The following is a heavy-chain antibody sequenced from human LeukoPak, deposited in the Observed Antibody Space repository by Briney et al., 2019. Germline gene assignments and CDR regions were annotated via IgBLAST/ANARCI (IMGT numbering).Heavy chain of an antibody. CDR1: GDSVSGSPAV. D-gene: IGHD3-10*02. J-gene: IGHJ4*02. Sequence: SQTLSLTCAISGDSVSGSPAVWNWIRQSPSRGLEWLGRPYYRSKRYIDYAVSVKGRITITTDTSKNQFSIKLNSVTPEDTAVYSCAKGVVRGGTNFDYWGQGTLVTVSS. CDR2: PYYRSKRYI. V-gene: IGHV6-1*01. CDR3: AKGVVRGGTNFDY.